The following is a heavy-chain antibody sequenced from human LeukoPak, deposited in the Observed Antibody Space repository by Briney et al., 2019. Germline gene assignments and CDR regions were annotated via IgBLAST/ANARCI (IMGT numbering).Heavy chain of an antibody. CDR3: ARDEFRGRAGPRVNYYYYGMDV. Sequence: PGGSLRLSCAASGFTFSSYSMNWVRQAPGKGLEWVSYISSSGSTIYYADSVKGRFTISRDNAKNSLYLQMNSLRAEDTAVYYCARDEFRGRAGPRVNYYYYGMDVWGQGTTVTVSS. J-gene: IGHJ6*02. CDR2: ISSSGSTI. CDR1: GFTFSSYS. V-gene: IGHV3-48*04. D-gene: IGHD5-12*01.